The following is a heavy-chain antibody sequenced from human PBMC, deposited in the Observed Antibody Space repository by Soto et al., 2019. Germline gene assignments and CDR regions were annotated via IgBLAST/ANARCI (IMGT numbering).Heavy chain of an antibody. CDR2: ISSNGGST. CDR1: GFTFSSYA. Sequence: GGSLRLSCAASGFTFSSYAMHWVRQAPGKGLEYVSAISSNGGSTYYANSVKGRFTISRDNSKNTLYLQMGSLRAEDMAVYYCARGGGYYFAYWGQGTLVTVSS. J-gene: IGHJ4*02. CDR3: ARGGGYYFAY. V-gene: IGHV3-64*01.